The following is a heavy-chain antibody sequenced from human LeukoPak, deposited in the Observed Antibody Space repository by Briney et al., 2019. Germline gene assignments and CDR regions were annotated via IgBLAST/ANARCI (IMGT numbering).Heavy chain of an antibody. V-gene: IGHV3-21*01. D-gene: IGHD3-22*01. CDR1: GFTFSTYS. J-gene: IGHJ4*02. CDR2: ISSSSSYI. Sequence: GGSLRLSCAASGFTFSTYSMNWVRQAPGKGLEWVSSISSSSSYIYYVDSVKGRFTISRDNAKNSLYLQMNSLRAEDTAVYYCARNYYDRSGYSDTFDYWGQGTLVTVSS. CDR3: ARNYYDRSGYSDTFDY.